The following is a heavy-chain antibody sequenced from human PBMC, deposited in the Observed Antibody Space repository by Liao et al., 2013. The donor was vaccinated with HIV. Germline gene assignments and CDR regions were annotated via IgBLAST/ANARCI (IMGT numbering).Heavy chain of an antibody. J-gene: IGHJ6*03. Sequence: QVQLQESGPGLVKPSETLSLTCTVSGGSISSYYWSWIRQPAGKGLEWIGRIYTSGSTNYNPSLKSRVTMSVDTSKNQFSLKLSSVTAADTAVYYCARDLAGYDFWSGYYGETYYYYMDVWGKGTTVTVSS. CDR2: IYTSGST. CDR3: ARDLAGYDFWSGYYGETYYYYMDV. D-gene: IGHD3-3*01. V-gene: IGHV4-4*07. CDR1: GGSISSYY.